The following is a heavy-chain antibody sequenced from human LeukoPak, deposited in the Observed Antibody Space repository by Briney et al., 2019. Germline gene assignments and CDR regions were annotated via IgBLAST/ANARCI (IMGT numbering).Heavy chain of an antibody. J-gene: IGHJ4*01. CDR1: GFTFNTYW. V-gene: IGHV3-74*01. D-gene: IGHD6-6*01. Sequence: GGSLRLSCAASGFTFNTYWMHWVRQAPGKGLVWVSRINGGGSGTTYADSVKGRFTISRDNAKNTLYLQMNSLGAEDTAVYYCVRGLAARSYFDYWGHGTLVSVSS. CDR2: INGGGSGT. CDR3: VRGLAARSYFDY.